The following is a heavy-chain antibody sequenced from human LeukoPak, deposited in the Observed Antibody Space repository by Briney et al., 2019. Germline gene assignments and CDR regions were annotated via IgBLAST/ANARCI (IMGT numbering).Heavy chain of an antibody. Sequence: GGSLRLSCAASGFTFSSYAMHWVRQAPGKGLEHVSAISSNGGSTYYANSVKGRFTISRDNSKNTLYLQMGSLRAEDMAVYYCARDFQGIFEYWGQGTLVTVSS. D-gene: IGHD3-10*01. J-gene: IGHJ4*02. V-gene: IGHV3-64*01. CDR3: ARDFQGIFEY. CDR2: ISSNGGST. CDR1: GFTFSSYA.